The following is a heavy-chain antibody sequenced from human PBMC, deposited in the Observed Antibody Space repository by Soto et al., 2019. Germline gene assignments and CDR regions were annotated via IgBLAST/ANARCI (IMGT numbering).Heavy chain of an antibody. J-gene: IGHJ6*02. Sequence: GGSLRLSCAASGFTFSSDSMNWVRQAPGKGLEWVSYISSGSSYIYYADSVKGRFTISRDNAKNSLYLQMNSLRAEDTAVYYCARDRVPGAMSYYYGMDVWGQGTTVTVSS. D-gene: IGHD2-2*01. CDR2: ISSGSSYI. CDR3: ARDRVPGAMSYYYGMDV. V-gene: IGHV3-21*01. CDR1: GFTFSSDS.